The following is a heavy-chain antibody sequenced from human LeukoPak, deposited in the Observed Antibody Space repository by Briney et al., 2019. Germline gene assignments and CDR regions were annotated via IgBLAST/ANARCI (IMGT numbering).Heavy chain of an antibody. CDR1: GYSFSNYW. J-gene: IGHJ3*02. V-gene: IGHV5-51*01. D-gene: IGHD2-15*01. Sequence: GESLKISCKGSGYSFSNYWIGWVRQMPGKGLEWMGIIYPGDSDTRYSPSFQGQVTMSADKSISTAYLQWSSLKASDTAIYYCARQGHCSGGSCYYQSAFDIWGQGTMVTVSS. CDR3: ARQGHCSGGSCYYQSAFDI. CDR2: IYPGDSDT.